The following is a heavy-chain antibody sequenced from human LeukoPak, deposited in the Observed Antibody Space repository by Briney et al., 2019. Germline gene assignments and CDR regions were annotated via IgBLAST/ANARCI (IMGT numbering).Heavy chain of an antibody. Sequence: ASMKVSCKASGYTFTGYYMHWVRQAPGQGLEWMGWINPNSGGTNYAQKFQGRVTMTRDTSISTAYMELSRLRSDDTAVYYCARDKEFGLRYFETWGQGTLVTVSS. CDR3: ARDKEFGLRYFET. V-gene: IGHV1-2*02. D-gene: IGHD3-9*01. CDR1: GYTFTGYY. CDR2: INPNSGGT. J-gene: IGHJ4*02.